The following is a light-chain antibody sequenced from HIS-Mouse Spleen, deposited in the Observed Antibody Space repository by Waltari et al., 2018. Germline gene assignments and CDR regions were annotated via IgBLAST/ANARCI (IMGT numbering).Light chain of an antibody. V-gene: IGLV2-23*01. CDR1: TRELGSSTL. CDR2: EGS. CDR3: CSYAGSSTWV. Sequence: QSALTQPAPVSGSPGQSITISCTGTTRELGSSTLVSWYQQPPGKAPKPMIYEGSKRPSGVSNRFSGSKSGNTASLTISGLQAEDEADYYCCSYAGSSTWVFGGGTKLTVL. J-gene: IGLJ3*02.